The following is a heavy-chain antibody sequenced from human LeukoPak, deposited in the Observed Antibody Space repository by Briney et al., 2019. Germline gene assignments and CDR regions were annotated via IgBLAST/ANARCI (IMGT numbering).Heavy chain of an antibody. CDR1: GFTFSSYA. D-gene: IGHD3-22*01. Sequence: GGSLRLSCAASGFTFSSYAMSWVRQAPGKGLEWVSGISTDTDTYYADSVQGRFSISRDNSKNTQYLQMNSLRGEDTAVYYCAKGGMSSSGLGDWGQGTLVTVSS. CDR3: AKGGMSSSGLGD. CDR2: ISTDTDT. V-gene: IGHV3-23*05. J-gene: IGHJ4*02.